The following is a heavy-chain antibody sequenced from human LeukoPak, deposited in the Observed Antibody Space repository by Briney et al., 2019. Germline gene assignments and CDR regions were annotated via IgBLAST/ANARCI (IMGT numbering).Heavy chain of an antibody. V-gene: IGHV3-53*01. J-gene: IGHJ3*02. CDR1: GFTVSSNY. CDR2: IYSGGST. D-gene: IGHD2-21*02. Sequence: GGSLTLSCAASGFTVSSNYMSWVRQAPGKGLEWVSFIYSGGSTYYADSVKGRFTISRDNLENKLYLQMNSLRAEDTAVYYGAVTSHAFDIWGQGTMVTVSS. CDR3: AVTSHAFDI.